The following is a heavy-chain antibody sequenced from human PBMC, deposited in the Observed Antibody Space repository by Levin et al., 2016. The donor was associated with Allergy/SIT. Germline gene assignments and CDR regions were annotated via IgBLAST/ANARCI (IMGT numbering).Heavy chain of an antibody. CDR3: ARDFGLGGMDV. D-gene: IGHD3-16*01. CDR1: GFIFSNYA. CDR2: IYTGEIT. Sequence: GESLKISCVASGFIFSNYAMSWVRQAPGKGLEWVSAIYTGEITYYADSVKGRFTISRDNSKNTLYLQMNSLRAEDTAVYYCARDFGLGGMDVWGQGTTVTVSS. V-gene: IGHV3-53*01. J-gene: IGHJ6*02.